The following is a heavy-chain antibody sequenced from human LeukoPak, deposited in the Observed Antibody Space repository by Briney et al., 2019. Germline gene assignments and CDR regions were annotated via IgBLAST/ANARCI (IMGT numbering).Heavy chain of an antibody. V-gene: IGHV3-33*08. CDR2: IWYDGSNK. J-gene: IGHJ6*02. CDR1: GFNSAAPGFTFSNYV. CDR3: ARVWYPTNYYYYGMDV. Sequence: GGSLRLSCAASGFNSAAPGFTFSNYVMSWVRQAPGKGLEWVAVIWYDGSNKYYADSVKGRFTISRDNSKNTLYLQMNSLRAEDTAVYYCARVWYPTNYYYYGMDVWGQGTTVTVSS. D-gene: IGHD1-26*01.